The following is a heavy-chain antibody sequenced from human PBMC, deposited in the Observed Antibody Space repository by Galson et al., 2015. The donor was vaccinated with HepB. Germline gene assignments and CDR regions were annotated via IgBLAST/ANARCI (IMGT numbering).Heavy chain of an antibody. CDR2: ISYDGSNK. CDR1: GFTFSSYA. V-gene: IGHV3-30*04. Sequence: SLRLSCAASGFTFSSYAMHWVRQAPGKGLEWVAVISYDGSNKYYADSVKGRFTISRDNSKNTLYLQMNSLRAEDTAVYYCVRALGYCSSTSCFPPAFDYWGQGTLVTVSS. CDR3: VRALGYCSSTSCFPPAFDY. D-gene: IGHD2-2*03. J-gene: IGHJ4*02.